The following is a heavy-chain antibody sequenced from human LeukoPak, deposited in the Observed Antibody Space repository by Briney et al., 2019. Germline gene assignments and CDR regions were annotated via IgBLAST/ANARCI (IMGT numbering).Heavy chain of an antibody. CDR2: IYYSGST. CDR1: GGSISSSSYY. J-gene: IGHJ4*02. CDR3: ARHSRPLPASYFDY. V-gene: IGHV4-39*01. Sequence: NPSETLSLTCTVSGGSISSSSYYWGWIRQPPGKGLEWIGSIYYSGSTYYNPSHKSRVTISVDTSKNQFSLKLSSVTAADTAVYYCARHSRPLPASYFDYWGQGTLVTVSS.